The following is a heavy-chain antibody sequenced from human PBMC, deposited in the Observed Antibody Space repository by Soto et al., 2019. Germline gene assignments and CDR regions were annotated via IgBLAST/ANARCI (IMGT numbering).Heavy chain of an antibody. CDR3: ARGHVVPAAIEEYPTHDP. V-gene: IGHV1-3*01. J-gene: IGHJ5*02. D-gene: IGHD2-2*02. Sequence: GASVKVSCKASGYTFTSYAMHWVRQAPGQRLEWMGWINAGNGNTKYSQKFQGRVTITRDTSASTAYMELSSLRSEDTAVYYCARGHVVPAAIEEYPTHDPWGQGTLVTVSS. CDR1: GYTFTSYA. CDR2: INAGNGNT.